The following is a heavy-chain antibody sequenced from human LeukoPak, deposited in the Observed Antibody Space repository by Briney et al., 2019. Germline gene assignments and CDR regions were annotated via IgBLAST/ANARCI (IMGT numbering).Heavy chain of an antibody. CDR1: EFTFSDYY. Sequence: GGSLRLSCAASEFTFSDYYMSWIRQAPGKGLEWVSSISSSSSYVYYADSMKGRFTVSRDNAKNSLYLQVNSLRAEDTAVYYCARSSRVGYNLIDYMDVWGKGTTVTVSS. CDR2: ISSSSSYV. D-gene: IGHD5-24*01. V-gene: IGHV3-11*06. J-gene: IGHJ6*03. CDR3: ARSSRVGYNLIDYMDV.